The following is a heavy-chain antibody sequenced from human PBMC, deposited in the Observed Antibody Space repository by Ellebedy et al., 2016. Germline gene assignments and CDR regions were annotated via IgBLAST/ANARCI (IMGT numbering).Heavy chain of an antibody. CDR2: IYYSGGT. V-gene: IGHV4-39*07. J-gene: IGHJ4*02. Sequence: SETLSLXXTVSGTSITSSSYHWGWIRQPPGKGLEWIGSIYYSGGTYYSPSRKSRVTISVHTSKNHFSLKLSSVTAADTAVYYCASIVGARPPGTWGQGTLVTVSS. CDR3: ASIVGARPPGT. CDR1: GTSITSSSYH. D-gene: IGHD1-26*01.